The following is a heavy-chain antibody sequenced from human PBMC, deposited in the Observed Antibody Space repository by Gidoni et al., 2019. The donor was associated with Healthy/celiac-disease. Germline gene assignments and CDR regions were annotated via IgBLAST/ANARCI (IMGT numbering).Heavy chain of an antibody. Sequence: EGQRGESGGGVGQPGGSLRVACAATGVTVSSNYMSWVRQAHWKWLEWVSVIYSGGSTYYADSVKGRFTIPRDNSKNTLYIKMNSLRAEDTAVYYCAREEYLWFGELLGFDYWGQGTLVTVSS. CDR3: AREEYLWFGELLGFDY. CDR1: GVTVSSNY. J-gene: IGHJ4*02. D-gene: IGHD3-10*01. V-gene: IGHV3-66*01. CDR2: IYSGGST.